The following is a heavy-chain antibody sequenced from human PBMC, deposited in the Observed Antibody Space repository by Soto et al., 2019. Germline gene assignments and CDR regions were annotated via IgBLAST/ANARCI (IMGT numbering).Heavy chain of an antibody. J-gene: IGHJ4*02. V-gene: IGHV3-72*01. Sequence: GESLKISCAASGFTFSDYYMDWVRQAPGKGLEWVGRTRNKANSNPTEYAASVKGRFTISRDDSKNSVYLQMNSLKTEDTAVYYCARGFCSGGTCYFLFDYWGQGTLVTVSS. CDR1: GFTFSDYY. D-gene: IGHD2-15*01. CDR2: TRNKANSNPT. CDR3: ARGFCSGGTCYFLFDY.